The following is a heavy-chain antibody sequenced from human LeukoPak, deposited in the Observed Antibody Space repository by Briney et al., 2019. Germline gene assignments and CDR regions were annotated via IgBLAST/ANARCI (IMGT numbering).Heavy chain of an antibody. CDR2: INPNSGGT. V-gene: IGHV1-2*04. J-gene: IGHJ4*02. CDR3: ARDSSGWNTFDY. D-gene: IGHD6-19*01. CDR1: GYTFSDYF. Sequence: ASVKVSCKASGYTFSDYFMHWVRQAPGQGLEWMGWINPNSGGTNYAQKFRGWVTMTRDTYISTAYMELSRLRSDDTAVYYCARDSSGWNTFDYWGQGTLVTVSS.